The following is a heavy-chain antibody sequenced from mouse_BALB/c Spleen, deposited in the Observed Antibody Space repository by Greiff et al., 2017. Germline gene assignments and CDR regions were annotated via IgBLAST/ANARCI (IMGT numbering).Heavy chain of an antibody. Sequence: EVQVVESGGGLVKPGGSLKLSCAASGFTFSSYTMSWVRQTPEKRLEWVATISSGGSYTYYPDSVKGRFTISRDNAKNTLYLQMSSLKSEDTAMYYCTRVLSTMVTTGFDYWGQGTTLTVSS. D-gene: IGHD2-2*01. CDR2: ISSGGSYT. CDR3: TRVLSTMVTTGFDY. V-gene: IGHV5-6-4*01. CDR1: GFTFSSYT. J-gene: IGHJ2*01.